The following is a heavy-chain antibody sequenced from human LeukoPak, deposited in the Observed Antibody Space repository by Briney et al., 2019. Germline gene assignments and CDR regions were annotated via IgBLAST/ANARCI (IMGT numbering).Heavy chain of an antibody. Sequence: GGSLRLSCAASGFIFSSYSMNWVRQAPGKGLEWVSYISSSSSTIYYADSVKGRFTISRDNAKNSLYLQMNSLRAEDTAVYYCARDSHLGGYGSRGGTWGQGTLVTVSS. D-gene: IGHD5-12*01. CDR1: GFIFSSYS. J-gene: IGHJ5*02. CDR3: ARDSHLGGYGSRGGT. V-gene: IGHV3-48*01. CDR2: ISSSSSTI.